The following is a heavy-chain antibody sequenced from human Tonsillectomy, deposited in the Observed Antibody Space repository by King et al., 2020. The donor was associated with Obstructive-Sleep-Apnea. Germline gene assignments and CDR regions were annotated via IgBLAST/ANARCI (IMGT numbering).Heavy chain of an antibody. Sequence: VPLQESGPGLVKPSETLSLTCTVSGGSITNYFWSWIRQPPGKGLEWIGYIYDSGTTNYNPSLKSRVTISVDTSSNHFSLRLNSVTAADTAVYYCARQGFGGYAAAFGYWGQGTLVTVSS. CDR1: GGSITNYF. CDR3: ARQGFGGYAAAFGY. J-gene: IGHJ4*02. CDR2: IYDSGTT. D-gene: IGHD5-12*01. V-gene: IGHV4-59*08.